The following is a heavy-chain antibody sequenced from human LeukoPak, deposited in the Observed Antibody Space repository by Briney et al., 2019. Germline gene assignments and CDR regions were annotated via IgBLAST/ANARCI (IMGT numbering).Heavy chain of an antibody. Sequence: SETLSLTRTVSGGSINSYYWSWIRQPSGKGLEWIGYINDSGSTNYNPSLKSRVTISVDTSKNQFSLKLSSVTAADTAVYFCARDTYGSGLFDYWGQGTLVTVSS. CDR2: INDSGST. V-gene: IGHV4-59*01. CDR1: GGSINSYY. J-gene: IGHJ4*02. D-gene: IGHD3-10*01. CDR3: ARDTYGSGLFDY.